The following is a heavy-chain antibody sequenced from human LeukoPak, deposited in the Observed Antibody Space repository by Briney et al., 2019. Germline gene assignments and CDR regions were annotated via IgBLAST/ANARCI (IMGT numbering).Heavy chain of an antibody. V-gene: IGHV4-59*08. J-gene: IGHJ3*02. CDR1: GGSISSYY. CDR3: AIGDPITKNAFDI. D-gene: IGHD1-14*01. Sequence: TSETLSLTCTVSGGSISSYYWSWIRQPPGKGLEWIGYIYYSGSTDYNPSLKSRVTISVDTSKNQFSLKLSSVTAADTAVYYCAIGDPITKNAFDIWGQGTMVTVSS. CDR2: IYYSGST.